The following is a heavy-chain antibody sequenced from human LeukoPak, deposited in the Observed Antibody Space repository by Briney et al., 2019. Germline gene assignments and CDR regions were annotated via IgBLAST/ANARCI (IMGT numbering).Heavy chain of an antibody. CDR3: ARDVGFIAAAGTFNY. D-gene: IGHD6-13*01. CDR2: IKQDGSEK. V-gene: IGHV3-7*03. CDR1: GFTFSSYA. Sequence: GGSLRLSCAASGFTFSSYAMSWVRQAPGKGLEWVANIKQDGSEKYYVDSVKGRFTISRDNAKNSLYLQMNSLRAEDTAVYYCARDVGFIAAAGTFNYWGQGTLVTVSS. J-gene: IGHJ4*02.